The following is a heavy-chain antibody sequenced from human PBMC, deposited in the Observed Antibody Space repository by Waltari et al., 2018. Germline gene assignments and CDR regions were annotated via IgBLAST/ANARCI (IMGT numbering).Heavy chain of an antibody. D-gene: IGHD3-16*02. CDR3: ALTNYDYIWGSYRPYYFDY. CDR2: IYWNDDK. J-gene: IGHJ4*02. Sequence: QITLKESGTTLVKPTQTLTLTCTFSGFSLSTSGVGVGWIRQPPGKALEWLALIYWNDDKRYSPSLKSRLTITKDTSKNQVVLTMTNMDPVDTATYYCALTNYDYIWGSYRPYYFDYWGQGTLVTVSS. V-gene: IGHV2-5*01. CDR1: GFSLSTSGVG.